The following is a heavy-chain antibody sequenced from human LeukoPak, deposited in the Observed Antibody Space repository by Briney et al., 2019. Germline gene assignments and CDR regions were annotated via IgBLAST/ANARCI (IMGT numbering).Heavy chain of an antibody. V-gene: IGHV4-4*07. J-gene: IGHJ6*03. CDR1: GGSISSYY. Sequence: SSETLSLTCTVSGGSISSYYWSWIRQPAGKGLEWIGRIYTSGSTNYNPSLKSRVTMSVDTSKNQFSLKLSSVTAADTAVYYCASSIAAAGTRLYYYYYMDVWGKGTTVTVSS. CDR2: IYTSGST. D-gene: IGHD6-13*01. CDR3: ASSIAAAGTRLYYYYYMDV.